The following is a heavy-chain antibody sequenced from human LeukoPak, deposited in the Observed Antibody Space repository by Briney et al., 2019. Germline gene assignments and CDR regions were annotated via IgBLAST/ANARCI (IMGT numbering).Heavy chain of an antibody. J-gene: IGHJ3*02. CDR2: ISSSSSYI. Sequence: GGSLSLSCAASGFTFSSYSMNWVREAPGKGLEWVSSISSSSSYIYYADSVKGRFTISRDNAKNSLYLQMNSLRAEDTAVYYCARSHDYGVYGDAFDIWGQGTMVTVSS. CDR3: ARSHDYGVYGDAFDI. V-gene: IGHV3-21*01. D-gene: IGHD4-17*01. CDR1: GFTFSSYS.